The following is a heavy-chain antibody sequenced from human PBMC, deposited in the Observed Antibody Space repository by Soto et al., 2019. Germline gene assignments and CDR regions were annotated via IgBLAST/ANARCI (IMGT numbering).Heavy chain of an antibody. J-gene: IGHJ4*02. Sequence: QLQLQQWGAGLVKPSETLSLSCAVYGQSFSGHSWAWIRQPPGKGLEWIGEINESGSTYYNPSLKSRVTTSTDTSKNQFSLKLSSVSAADTAAYFCARGSGIVALPGELEDVKYDYWGQGTLVNVSS. CDR3: ARGSGIVALPGELEDVKYDY. CDR1: GQSFSGHS. CDR2: INESGST. V-gene: IGHV4-34*01. D-gene: IGHD1-1*01.